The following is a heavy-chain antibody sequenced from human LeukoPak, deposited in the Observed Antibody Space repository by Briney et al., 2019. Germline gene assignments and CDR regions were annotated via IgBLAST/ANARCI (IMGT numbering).Heavy chain of an antibody. V-gene: IGHV1-8*01. CDR3: ARDSGGLNYDY. CDR1: GYTFTSYD. J-gene: IGHJ4*02. Sequence: ASVKVSCKASGYTFTSYDINWVRQATGQGLEWMGWMSPNSANTGYAQKFQGRVNMTRNTSISTAYMELSGLRSEDTAVYYCARDSGGLNYDYWGQGTLVTVSS. D-gene: IGHD1-26*01. CDR2: MSPNSANT.